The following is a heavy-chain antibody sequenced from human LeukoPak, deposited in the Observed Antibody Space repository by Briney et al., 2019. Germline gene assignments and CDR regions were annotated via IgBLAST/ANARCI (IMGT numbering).Heavy chain of an antibody. D-gene: IGHD2/OR15-2a*01. Sequence: GESLKISCKGSGYSFSNNWIGWVRQMPGKGLEWMGIIYPGDSQTRYSPSFQGRVTISADRSISTAYLQWSSLKASDTAMYYCARLSAETYFHLDSWGQGTLVTVSS. V-gene: IGHV5-51*01. CDR3: ARLSAETYFHLDS. CDR1: GYSFSNNW. CDR2: IYPGDSQT. J-gene: IGHJ4*02.